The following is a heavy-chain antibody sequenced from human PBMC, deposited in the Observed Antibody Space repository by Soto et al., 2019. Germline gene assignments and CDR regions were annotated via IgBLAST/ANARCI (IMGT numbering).Heavy chain of an antibody. J-gene: IGHJ6*02. V-gene: IGHV4-31*03. CDR3: ARGDWPTQMDV. CDR2: IYFSGST. D-gene: IGHD2-21*01. Sequence: QVQLQESGPGLVKPSQTLSLTCTVSGGSISAGTYYWSWIRQPPGQGLEWIGDIYFSGSTYYNPSLKSRVIISVDTSKNQFSLRLSSVTAADTAVYYCARGDWPTQMDVWGQGTTVTVSS. CDR1: GGSISAGTYY.